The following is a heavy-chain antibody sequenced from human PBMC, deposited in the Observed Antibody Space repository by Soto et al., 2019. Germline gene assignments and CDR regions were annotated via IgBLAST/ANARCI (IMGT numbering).Heavy chain of an antibody. J-gene: IGHJ4*02. D-gene: IGHD3-22*01. V-gene: IGHV3-15*01. Sequence: PGGSLRLSCRTSGFTFTNAWMNWVRLTAGNGLEWVGRIKSKSDGETAEYAAPEKGRFIISRDDSTDTLYLEMNNLTSEDSAVYYCTTIVLVPFDHWGPGMLVTVYS. CDR3: TTIVLVPFDH. CDR2: IKSKSDGETA. CDR1: GFTFTNAW.